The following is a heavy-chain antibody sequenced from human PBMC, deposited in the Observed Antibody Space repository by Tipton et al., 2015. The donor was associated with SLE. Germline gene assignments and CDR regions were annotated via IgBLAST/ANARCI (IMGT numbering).Heavy chain of an antibody. Sequence: TLSLTCTVSGGSISSSSYYWGWIRQPPGKGLEWIGSIYYSGSTYYNPSLKSRVTISVDTSKNQFTLKLSSVTAADTALYYCARGRRPVIRYFDGPKGAFFDSWGQGNLVTVSS. CDR2: IYYSGST. CDR3: ARGRRPVIRYFDGPKGAFFDS. D-gene: IGHD3-9*01. CDR1: GGSISSSSYY. J-gene: IGHJ4*02. V-gene: IGHV4-39*06.